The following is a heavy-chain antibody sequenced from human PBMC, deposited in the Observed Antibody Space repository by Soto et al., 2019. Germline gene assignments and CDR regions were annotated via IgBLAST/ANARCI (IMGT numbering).Heavy chain of an antibody. D-gene: IGHD2-8*02. V-gene: IGHV3-23*01. J-gene: IGHJ5*02. CDR2: TTGGGIGP. Sequence: EVQPLESGGGLVQPGESLKLACAASGFPFINYAMSWVRQAPGKGLEWVSTTGGGIGPYYADSVKGRFTISRDNPKNTLYLQMNSLRVEDTAVYYCAKVPDGVNSNSPYHWGQGTLVTVSS. CDR1: GFPFINYA. CDR3: AKVPDGVNSNSPYH.